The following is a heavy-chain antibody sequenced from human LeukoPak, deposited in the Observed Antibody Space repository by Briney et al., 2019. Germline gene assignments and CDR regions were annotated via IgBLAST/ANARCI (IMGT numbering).Heavy chain of an antibody. V-gene: IGHV4-59*01. J-gene: IGHJ6*02. CDR1: GGSISSYY. Sequence: SETLSLTCTVSGGSISSYYWSWIRQPPGKGLEWIGYIYYSGSTNYNPSLKSRVTISVDTSKNQFSLKLSSVTAADTAVYYCASVRIQLWLRSHYYYYYGMDVWGQGTTVTVSS. CDR3: ASVRIQLWLRSHYYYYYGMDV. CDR2: IYYSGST. D-gene: IGHD5-18*01.